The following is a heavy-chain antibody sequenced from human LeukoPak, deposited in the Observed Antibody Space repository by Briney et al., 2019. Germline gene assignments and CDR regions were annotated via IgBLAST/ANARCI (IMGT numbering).Heavy chain of an antibody. V-gene: IGHV3-23*01. D-gene: IGHD3-22*01. CDR1: GISLSNYG. Sequence: GGSLRLSCAVSGISLSNYGMSWVRQATGKGLEWGAGISGSGGSTNYADSVKGRFTISRDNPKNTLYLQMNRLRAEDTAVYFCAKRGVVIRVILVGFHKEAYYFDSWGQGALVTVSS. CDR3: AKRGVVIRVILVGFHKEAYYFDS. CDR2: ISGSGGST. J-gene: IGHJ4*02.